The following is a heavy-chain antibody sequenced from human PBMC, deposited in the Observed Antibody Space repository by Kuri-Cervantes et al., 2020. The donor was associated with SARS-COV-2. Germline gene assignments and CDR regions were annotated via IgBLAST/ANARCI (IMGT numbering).Heavy chain of an antibody. V-gene: IGHV3-30-3*01. Sequence: GGSLRLSCAASGFTFSSYAMHWVRQAPGKGLEWVAVISYDGSNKYYADSVKGRFTISRDNSKNTLYLQMNSLRAEDSAVYYCARGAVAGTLYYYYYGMDVWGRGTTVTVSS. CDR3: ARGAVAGTLYYYYYGMDV. J-gene: IGHJ6*02. CDR1: GFTFSSYA. D-gene: IGHD6-19*01. CDR2: ISYDGSNK.